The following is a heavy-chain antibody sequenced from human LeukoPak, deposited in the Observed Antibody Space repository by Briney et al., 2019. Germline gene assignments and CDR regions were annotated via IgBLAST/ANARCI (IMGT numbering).Heavy chain of an antibody. D-gene: IGHD3-22*01. Sequence: ASVKVSCKASGGTFSSYAISWVRQAPGQGLEWMGWISAYNGNTNYAQKLQGRVTMTTDTSTSTAYMELRSLRSDDTAVYYCARDEDYYDSSYYWGQGTLVTVSS. CDR2: ISAYNGNT. CDR1: GGTFSSYA. J-gene: IGHJ4*02. CDR3: ARDEDYYDSSYY. V-gene: IGHV1-18*01.